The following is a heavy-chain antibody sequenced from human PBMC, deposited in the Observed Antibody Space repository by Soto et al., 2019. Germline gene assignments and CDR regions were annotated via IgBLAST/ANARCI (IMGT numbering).Heavy chain of an antibody. CDR3: ARGVPGGGPRYSSSWYLTR. Sequence: QVQLQQWGAGLLKPSETLSLTCAVYGGSFSGYYWSWIRQPPGKGLEWIGEINHSGSTNYNPSLKSRVTISVDTSKNQFSLKLSSVTAADTAVYYCARGVPGGGPRYSSSWYLTRWGQGTLVTVSS. CDR2: INHSGST. CDR1: GGSFSGYY. D-gene: IGHD6-13*01. V-gene: IGHV4-34*01. J-gene: IGHJ4*02.